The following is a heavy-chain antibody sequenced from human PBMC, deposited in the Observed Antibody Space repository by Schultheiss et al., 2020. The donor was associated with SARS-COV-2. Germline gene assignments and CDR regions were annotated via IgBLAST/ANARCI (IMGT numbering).Heavy chain of an antibody. CDR1: GGSINSYY. Sequence: SETLSLTCTVSGGSINSYYWSWIRQHPGKGLEWIGYIYYSGSTYYNPSLKSRVTISVDRSKNQFSLTLNSVTAADTALYFCARASGYGTYAIDYWGQGTQVTVSS. CDR3: ARASGYGTYAIDY. D-gene: IGHD1-1*01. CDR2: IYYSGST. V-gene: IGHV4-59*01. J-gene: IGHJ4*02.